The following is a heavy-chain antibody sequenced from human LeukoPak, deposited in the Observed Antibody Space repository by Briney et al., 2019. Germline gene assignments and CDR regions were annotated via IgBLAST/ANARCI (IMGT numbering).Heavy chain of an antibody. CDR3: ARVKRVDYRFDP. V-gene: IGHV3-48*03. CDR2: IGRSGSPI. Sequence: GGSLRLSCVASGFTFSVYEMTWVRQAPGKGLEWVSYIGRSGSPIFYADSVQGRFTISRDDGKNSLYLQMNNLRAEDTAVYYCARVKRVDYRFDPWGQGTLVTVSS. D-gene: IGHD5-12*01. CDR1: GFTFSVYE. J-gene: IGHJ5*02.